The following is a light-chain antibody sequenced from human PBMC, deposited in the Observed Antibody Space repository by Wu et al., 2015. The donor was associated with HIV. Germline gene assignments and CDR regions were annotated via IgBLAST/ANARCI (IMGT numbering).Light chain of an antibody. CDR2: GAS. V-gene: IGKV3-20*01. CDR3: QQYGSSPLT. CDR1: QSVSSNY. J-gene: IGKJ4*01. Sequence: EIVLTQSPGTLSLSPGERATLSCRARQSVSSNYLAWYQQKPGQAPRLLIYGASGRATGIPDRFSGSGSGTDFTLTITRLEPEDFAVCFCQQYGSSPLTFGGGTNVEIK.